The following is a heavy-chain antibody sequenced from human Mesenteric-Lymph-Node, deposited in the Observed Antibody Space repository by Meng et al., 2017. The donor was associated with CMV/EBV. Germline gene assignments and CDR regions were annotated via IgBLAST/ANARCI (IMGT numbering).Heavy chain of an antibody. CDR1: GFTISGTS. J-gene: IGHJ4*02. V-gene: IGHV3-53*01. Sequence: GESLKISCAASGFTISGTSMSWVRQAPGKGLEWVSIIYSSGTTYDADSVKGRFTISRDNSKNTLYLHMNSLRAEDTAVYYCAKDLGQWELPDYWGQGTLVTVSS. CDR3: AKDLGQWELPDY. D-gene: IGHD1-26*01. CDR2: IYSSGTT.